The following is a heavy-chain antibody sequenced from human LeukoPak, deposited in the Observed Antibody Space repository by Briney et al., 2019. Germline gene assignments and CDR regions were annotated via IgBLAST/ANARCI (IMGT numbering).Heavy chain of an antibody. Sequence: ASVKVSCKASGYTFTSHGISWVRQAPGQGLEWMGWISAYNGNTNYAQKLQGRVTMTTDTSTSTAYMELRSLRFDDTAVYYCARARELLGWFDPWGQGTLVTVSS. CDR1: GYTFTSHG. V-gene: IGHV1-18*01. CDR2: ISAYNGNT. D-gene: IGHD1-26*01. J-gene: IGHJ5*02. CDR3: ARARELLGWFDP.